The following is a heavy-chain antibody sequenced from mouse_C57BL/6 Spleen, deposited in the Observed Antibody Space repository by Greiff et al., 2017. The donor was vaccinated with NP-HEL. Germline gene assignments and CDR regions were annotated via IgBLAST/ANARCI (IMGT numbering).Heavy chain of an antibody. J-gene: IGHJ1*03. Sequence: VQLQQSGAELVRPGASVKLSCKASGYTFTDYYINWVKQRPGQGLEWIARIYPGSGNTYYNEKFKGKATLTAEKSSSTAYMQLSSLTSEDSAVYVCARELYYGSSSYWYFDVWGTGTTVTVSS. CDR2: IYPGSGNT. V-gene: IGHV1-76*01. D-gene: IGHD1-1*01. CDR3: ARELYYGSSSYWYFDV. CDR1: GYTFTDYY.